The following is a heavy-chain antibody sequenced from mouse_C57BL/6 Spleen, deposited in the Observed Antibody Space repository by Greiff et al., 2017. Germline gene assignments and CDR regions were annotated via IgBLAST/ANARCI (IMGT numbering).Heavy chain of an antibody. CDR2: ISSGSSTI. CDR3: ARNYDYYNYAMDY. Sequence: EVKLVESGGGLVKPGGSLKLSCAASGFTFSDYGMHWVRQAPEKGLEWVAYISSGSSTIYYADTVKGRFTISRDNAKNTLFRQMTSLRSEDTAMYYCARNYDYYNYAMDYWGQGTSVTVSS. CDR1: GFTFSDYG. J-gene: IGHJ4*01. V-gene: IGHV5-17*01. D-gene: IGHD2-4*01.